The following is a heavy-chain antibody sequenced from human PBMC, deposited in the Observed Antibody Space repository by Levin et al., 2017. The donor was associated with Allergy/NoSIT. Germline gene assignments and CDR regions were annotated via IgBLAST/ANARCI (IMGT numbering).Heavy chain of an antibody. Sequence: SETLSLTCAVYGGSFSDYYWNWIRQAPGKGLEWIGEINHSGSTNHNPSLKRRVTMSVDKSKNQFSLKLRSVTAADTAVYYCATLGVRGASSTYMDVWGKGTTVTVAS. CDR2: INHSGST. D-gene: IGHD3-10*01. CDR3: ATLGVRGASSTYMDV. J-gene: IGHJ6*03. V-gene: IGHV4-34*01. CDR1: GGSFSDYY.